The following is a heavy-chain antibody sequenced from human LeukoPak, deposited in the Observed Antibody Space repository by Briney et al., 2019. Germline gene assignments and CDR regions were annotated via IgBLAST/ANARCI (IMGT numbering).Heavy chain of an antibody. Sequence: SETLSLTCAVYGGSFSGYYWSWIRQPPGKGLEWIGEIIHSGSPNYNPSLKSRVTMSIDTSKNQFSLNLSSVTAADTAVYYCARRHYEILSGYPSWGQGILVTVSS. V-gene: IGHV4-34*12. CDR2: IIHSGSP. D-gene: IGHD3-9*01. J-gene: IGHJ4*02. CDR3: ARRHYEILSGYPS. CDR1: GGSFSGYY.